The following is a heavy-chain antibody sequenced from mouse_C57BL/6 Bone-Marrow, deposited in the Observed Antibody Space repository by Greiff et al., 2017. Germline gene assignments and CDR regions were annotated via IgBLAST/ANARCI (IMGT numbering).Heavy chain of an antibody. CDR2: ISDGGSYT. Sequence: EVQLQESGGGLVKPGGSLKLSCAASGFTFSSYAMSWVRPTPEKRLEWVATISDGGSYTYYPDNVKGRFTISRDNAKNNLYLQMSHLKSEDTAMYYCANYDYDSGSAMDYWGQGTSVTVSS. CDR1: GFTFSSYA. CDR3: ANYDYDSGSAMDY. D-gene: IGHD2-4*01. V-gene: IGHV5-4*01. J-gene: IGHJ4*01.